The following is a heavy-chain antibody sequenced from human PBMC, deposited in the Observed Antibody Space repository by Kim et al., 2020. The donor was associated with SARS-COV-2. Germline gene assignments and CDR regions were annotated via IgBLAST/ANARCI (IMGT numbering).Heavy chain of an antibody. Sequence: NPSLKSRVTMSVDTSKNQFSLKLSSVTAADTAVYYCARVLYTWNYSYFDYWGQGTLVTVSS. D-gene: IGHD1-7*01. V-gene: IGHV4-4*07. J-gene: IGHJ4*02. CDR3: ARVLYTWNYSYFDY.